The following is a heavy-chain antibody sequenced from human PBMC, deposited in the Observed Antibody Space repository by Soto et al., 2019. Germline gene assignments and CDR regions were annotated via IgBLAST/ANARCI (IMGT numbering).Heavy chain of an antibody. D-gene: IGHD2-2*01. CDR1: GDSVSSNSAA. V-gene: IGHV6-1*01. J-gene: IGHJ6*02. Sequence: PSQTLSLTCAISGDSVSSNSAAWNWIRQSPSRGLEWLGRTYYRSKWYNDYAVSVKSRITINPDTSKNQFSLQLNSVTPEDTAVYYCARDRWGTYCSSTSCPLSYYYGMDVWGQGTTGTVSS. CDR3: ARDRWGTYCSSTSCPLSYYYGMDV. CDR2: TYYRSKWYN.